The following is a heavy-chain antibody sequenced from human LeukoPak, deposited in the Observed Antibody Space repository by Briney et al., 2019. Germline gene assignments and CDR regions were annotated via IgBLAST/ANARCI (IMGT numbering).Heavy chain of an antibody. CDR2: IYYSGST. D-gene: IGHD3-10*01. CDR1: GVSISSSSYC. J-gene: IGHJ3*02. Sequence: PSETLSLSCTVSGVSISSSSYCWGWIRQPPGEGLEWRGSIYYSGSTYYNPSLKSRVTISVDTSKNPFSLKLSSVTAADTAVYYCARREGYYYGSGNAFDIWGQGTMVTVSS. V-gene: IGHV4-39*01. CDR3: ARREGYYYGSGNAFDI.